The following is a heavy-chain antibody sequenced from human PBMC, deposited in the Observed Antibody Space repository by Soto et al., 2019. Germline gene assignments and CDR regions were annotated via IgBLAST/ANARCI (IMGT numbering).Heavy chain of an antibody. CDR1: GFTVSSNY. CDR2: IYSGGGK. V-gene: IGHV3-53*01. Sequence: PGGSLRLSCAASGFTVSSNYMSWVRQAPGRGLELVSIIYSGGGKYYAESVKGRFTISRDNFKNTLYLQMDSLRAEDTAMYYCTRLVEGTGPFEDWGPGTLVTVSS. D-gene: IGHD6-6*01. CDR3: TRLVEGTGPFED. J-gene: IGHJ4*02.